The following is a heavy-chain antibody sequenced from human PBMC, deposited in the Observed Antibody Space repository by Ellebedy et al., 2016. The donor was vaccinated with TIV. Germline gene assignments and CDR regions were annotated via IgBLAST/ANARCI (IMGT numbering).Heavy chain of an antibody. V-gene: IGHV1-8*01. CDR3: ARDLAGSWLGGWVDP. CDR2: MNPNSGNT. Sequence: ASVTVSCKASGYSFTSYDINWVRQATGQRPEWMGWMNPNSGNTGYAQKFQGRVTMTRNNSIRTAYMELSSLRSEDTAVYYCARDLAGSWLGGWVDPWGQGTLVTVSS. D-gene: IGHD6-13*01. J-gene: IGHJ5*02. CDR1: GYSFTSYD.